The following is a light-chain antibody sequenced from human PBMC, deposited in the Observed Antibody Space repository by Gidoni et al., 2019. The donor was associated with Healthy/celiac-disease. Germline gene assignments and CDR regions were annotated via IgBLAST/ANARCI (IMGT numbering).Light chain of an antibody. Sequence: DIQMTQSPSSLSASVGDSVTITCRASQSISSYLNWYQQKPGKAPKLLMYAASSLHGRVPPRFSGSGSAKDFAITISRLPQEYFTNYYCQHTYRTGSFGQGTKLEIK. CDR1: QSISSY. V-gene: IGKV1-39*01. CDR3: QHTYRTGS. J-gene: IGKJ2*04. CDR2: AAS.